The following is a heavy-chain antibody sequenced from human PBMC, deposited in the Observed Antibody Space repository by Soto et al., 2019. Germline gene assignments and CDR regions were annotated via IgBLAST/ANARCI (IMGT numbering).Heavy chain of an antibody. D-gene: IGHD4-17*01. CDR1: GGSISDFY. CDR2: ISDSGST. CDR3: ARGETHRDYVNAFDY. Sequence: LSLTCTVSGGSISDFYWNWFRQAPGKTLEWLGYISDSGSTNYNPSLRSRVTFSVDTSNNKFSLRLNSATAADTAVYYCARGETHRDYVNAFDYWGPGTLVTVSS. V-gene: IGHV4-59*01. J-gene: IGHJ4*02.